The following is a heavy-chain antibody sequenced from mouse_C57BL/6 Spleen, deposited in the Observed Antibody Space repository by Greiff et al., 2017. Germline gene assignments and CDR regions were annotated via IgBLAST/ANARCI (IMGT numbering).Heavy chain of an antibody. Sequence: QVQLQQSGPELVKPGASVKISCKASGYAFSSSWMNWVKQRPGKGLEWIGRIYPGDGDTNYNGKFKGKATLTADKSSSTAYMQLSSLTSEDSAVYFGARWDGDYGYWGQGTTLTVSS. V-gene: IGHV1-82*01. CDR1: GYAFSSSW. J-gene: IGHJ2*01. CDR2: IYPGDGDT. D-gene: IGHD2-13*01. CDR3: ARWDGDYGY.